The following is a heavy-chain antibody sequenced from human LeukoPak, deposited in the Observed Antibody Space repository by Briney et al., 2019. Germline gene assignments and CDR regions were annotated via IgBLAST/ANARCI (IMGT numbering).Heavy chain of an antibody. D-gene: IGHD3-22*01. CDR3: ARSGSYDSSGYYYGLYDY. CDR2: IYYSGST. J-gene: IGHJ4*02. Sequence: MPSETLSLTCTVSGGSISSYYWSWIRQPPGKGLEWIGYIYYSGSTNYNPSLKSRVTISVDTSKNQFSLKLSSVTAADTAVYYCARSGSYDSSGYYYGLYDYWGQGTLVTVSS. CDR1: GGSISSYY. V-gene: IGHV4-59*01.